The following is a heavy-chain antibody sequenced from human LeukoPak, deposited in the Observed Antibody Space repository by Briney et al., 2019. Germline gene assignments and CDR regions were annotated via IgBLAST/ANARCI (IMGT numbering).Heavy chain of an antibody. V-gene: IGHV1-2*02. CDR2: INPNSGGT. CDR3: ARVDRAELLDAFDI. Sequence: ASVKVSCKASGYTFTGYYLLWVRQAPGQGLEWMGWINPNSGGTNYAQKFQGRVTMTRDTSISTAYMELSGLRSDDTAVYYCARVDRAELLDAFDIWGQGTMVTVSS. CDR1: GYTFTGYY. J-gene: IGHJ3*02. D-gene: IGHD1-14*01.